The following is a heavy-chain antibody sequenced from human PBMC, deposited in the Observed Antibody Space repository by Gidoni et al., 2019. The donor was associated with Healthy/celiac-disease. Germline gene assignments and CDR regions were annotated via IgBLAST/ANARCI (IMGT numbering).Heavy chain of an antibody. Sequence: EVQLVQSGAEVKKPGESLQISGTGSGYSFTSYWIGWVRQMPGKGLEWMGLIYPGDSDTRYSPSFQGQVTISADKSISTAYLQWSSLKASDTAMYYCARLVSVGADGMDVWGQGTTVTVSS. CDR2: IYPGDSDT. CDR1: GYSFTSYW. CDR3: ARLVSVGADGMDV. D-gene: IGHD1-26*01. V-gene: IGHV5-51*03. J-gene: IGHJ6*02.